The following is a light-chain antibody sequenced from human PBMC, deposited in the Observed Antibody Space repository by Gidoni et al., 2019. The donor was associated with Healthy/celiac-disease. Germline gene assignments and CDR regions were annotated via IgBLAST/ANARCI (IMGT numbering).Light chain of an antibody. CDR3: QPYSSSRT. V-gene: IGKV3-20*01. CDR2: GAS. J-gene: IGKJ1*01. Sequence: SQSVSSSYLALYQQKPGQAPRLLIYGASSSATGIPDSFSGSGSGTDFTLTISRLEPEDFAEYYCQPYSSSRTFGQXTKVEIK. CDR1: QSVSSSY.